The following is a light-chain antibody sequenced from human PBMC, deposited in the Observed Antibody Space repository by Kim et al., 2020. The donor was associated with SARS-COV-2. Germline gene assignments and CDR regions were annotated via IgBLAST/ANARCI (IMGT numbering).Light chain of an antibody. CDR1: QTVSSNY. CDR2: GAS. CDR3: QQYGSPAWT. Sequence: EIVLTQSPGTLSLSPGERVTLSCRASQTVSSNYLAWFQQKPGQAPRILLYGASSRASDIPDRFSGSGSGTDFTLTISRLEPEDFAVYYCQQYGSPAWTFGQVTKVDIK. V-gene: IGKV3-20*01. J-gene: IGKJ1*01.